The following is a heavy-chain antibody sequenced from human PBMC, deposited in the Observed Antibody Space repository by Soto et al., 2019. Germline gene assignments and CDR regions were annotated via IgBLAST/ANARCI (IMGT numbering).Heavy chain of an antibody. CDR3: ARDLGGSHYAPVDY. CDR1: GYTFTSYG. J-gene: IGHJ4*02. CDR2: ISAYNGNT. Sequence: ASVKVSCKASGYTFTSYGVSWVRQAPGQGLEWMGWISAYNGNTKYAQKLQGRVTTTTDTSTSTAYMELRSLRSDDTAVYYCARDLGGSHYAPVDYWGQGTLVPVSS. D-gene: IGHD1-26*01. V-gene: IGHV1-18*01.